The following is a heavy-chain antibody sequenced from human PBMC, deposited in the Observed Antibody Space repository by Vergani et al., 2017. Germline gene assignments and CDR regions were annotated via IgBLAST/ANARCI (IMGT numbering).Heavy chain of an antibody. CDR2: IYYSGST. J-gene: IGHJ5*02. CDR1: GGSISSGDYY. V-gene: IGHV4-30-4*01. CDR3: AMSITMVRGDPSISISFDP. D-gene: IGHD3-10*01. Sequence: QVQLQESGPGLVKPSQTLSLTCTVSGGSISSGDYYWSWIRQPPGKGLEWIGYIYYSGSTYYNPSLKSRVTISVDTSKNQFSLKLSSVTAADTAVYYWAMSITMVRGDPSISISFDPGGQGTLVTVSS.